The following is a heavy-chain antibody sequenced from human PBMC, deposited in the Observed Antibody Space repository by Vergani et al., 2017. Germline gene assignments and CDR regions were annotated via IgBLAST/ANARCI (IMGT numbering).Heavy chain of an antibody. CDR2: IRSDESRR. CDR3: ARKHISNCYDSSGYYYMGYYYGMDV. D-gene: IGHD3-22*01. Sequence: QVQLVESGGGVVQPGGSLRLSCAASGCTFNSYGMHWVRQAPGKGLEWVASIRSDESRRYYGDSMEGPFTISRDNSKNTLYLQMKSLRPEDTAVYYCARKHISNCYDSSGYYYMGYYYGMDVWGQGTTVTVSS. V-gene: IGHV3-30*02. CDR1: GCTFNSYG. J-gene: IGHJ6*02.